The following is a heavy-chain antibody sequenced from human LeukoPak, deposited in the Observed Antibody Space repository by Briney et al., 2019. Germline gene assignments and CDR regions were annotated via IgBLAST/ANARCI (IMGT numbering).Heavy chain of an antibody. CDR2: ISSSGSII. Sequence: GGSLRLSCAASGFTFSDYYMTWIRQAPGKGLEWVSYISSSGSIIYYADSVKGRFIISRDNAKNSLYLHMNSLRAEETAVYFCARVGYDSSGRFDYWGQGTLVTVSS. D-gene: IGHD3-22*01. CDR1: GFTFSDYY. V-gene: IGHV3-11*04. CDR3: ARVGYDSSGRFDY. J-gene: IGHJ4*02.